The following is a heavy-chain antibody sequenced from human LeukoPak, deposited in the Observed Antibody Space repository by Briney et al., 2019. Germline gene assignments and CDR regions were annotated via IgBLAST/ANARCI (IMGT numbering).Heavy chain of an antibody. Sequence: SETLSLTCTVSGGSISSYYWSWIRQPPGKGLEWIGYIYYSGSTNYNPSLKSRVTISADTSKNQFSLNLSSVTAADAAVYYCARGLSSTATFYYSFRVDVWGQGTTVTVS. CDR1: GGSISSYY. V-gene: IGHV4-59*12. CDR3: ARGLSSTATFYYSFRVDV. CDR2: IYYSGST. J-gene: IGHJ6*02. D-gene: IGHD2/OR15-2a*01.